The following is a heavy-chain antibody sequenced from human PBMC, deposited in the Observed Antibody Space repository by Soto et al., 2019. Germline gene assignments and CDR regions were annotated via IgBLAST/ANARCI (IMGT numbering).Heavy chain of an antibody. Sequence: SETLSLTCTFSVGSVSTGTYYCSWVRQPAWKGLEWMGYIYRGSPNYNPSLESRLTISVDTSRTQFSLMLKSVTAADTAVYYCARHQGLGEGYFDLWGRGTLVIVS. CDR1: VGSVSTGTYY. CDR2: IYRGSP. CDR3: ARHQGLGEGYFDL. J-gene: IGHJ2*01. D-gene: IGHD3-16*01. V-gene: IGHV4-61*01.